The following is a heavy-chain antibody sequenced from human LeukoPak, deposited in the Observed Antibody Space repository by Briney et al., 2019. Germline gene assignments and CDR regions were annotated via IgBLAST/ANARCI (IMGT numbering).Heavy chain of an antibody. V-gene: IGHV3-7*04. CDR2: VHPEGNEK. J-gene: IGHJ4*02. CDR1: GFSFTNFW. Sequence: GGSLRLSCAVSGFSFTNFWMSWVRQAPGRGLEWVANVHPEGNEKDHVESVKGRFTISRDNTKNLLFLQMNGMGVEDTAVYYCARGDAFSGDHWGQGTLVTVSS. CDR3: ARGDAFSGDH.